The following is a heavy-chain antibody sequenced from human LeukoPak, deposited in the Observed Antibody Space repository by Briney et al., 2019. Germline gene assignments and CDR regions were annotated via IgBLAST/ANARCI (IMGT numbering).Heavy chain of an antibody. CDR3: AADPDGSGWPREMDV. D-gene: IGHD6-19*01. J-gene: IGHJ6*02. CDR1: GFTFTSSA. Sequence: SVKVSCKASGFTFTSSAVQWVRQARGQRLEWIGWIVVGSGNTNYAQKFQERVTITRDMSTSTAYMELSSLRSEDTAAYYCAADPDGSGWPREMDVWGQGTTVTVSS. CDR2: IVVGSGNT. V-gene: IGHV1-58*01.